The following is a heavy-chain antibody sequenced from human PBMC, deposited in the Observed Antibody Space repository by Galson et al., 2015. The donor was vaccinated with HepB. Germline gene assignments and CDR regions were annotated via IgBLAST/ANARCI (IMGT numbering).Heavy chain of an antibody. CDR3: ARDRITIFGVVGGMDV. CDR2: IWYDGSNK. D-gene: IGHD3-3*01. J-gene: IGHJ6*02. CDR1: GFTFSSYG. V-gene: IGHV3-33*08. Sequence: SLRLSCAASGFTFSSYGMHWVRQAPGKGLEWVAVIWYDGSNKYYADSVKGRFTISRDNSKNTLYLQMNSLRAEDTAVYYCARDRITIFGVVGGMDVWGQGTTVTVSS.